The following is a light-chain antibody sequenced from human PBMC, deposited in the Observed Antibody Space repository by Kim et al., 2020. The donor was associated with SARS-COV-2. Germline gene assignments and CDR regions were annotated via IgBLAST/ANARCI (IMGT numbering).Light chain of an antibody. J-gene: IGLJ1*01. CDR3: NSYRRGGTYV. Sequence: QSALTQPPSVSGSPGQSVTISCTGTSSDVGGYNHDSWYQQPPGTAPKLMIYEVTNRPSGVPDRFSGSKSGNTASLTISGLQAEDEADYYCNSYRRGGTYVFGSGTKVTVL. CDR2: EVT. CDR1: SSDVGGYNH. V-gene: IGLV2-18*02.